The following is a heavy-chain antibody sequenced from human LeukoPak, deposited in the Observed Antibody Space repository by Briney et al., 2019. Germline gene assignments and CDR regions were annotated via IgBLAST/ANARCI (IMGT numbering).Heavy chain of an antibody. J-gene: IGHJ3*02. V-gene: IGHV3-30*02. CDR2: IRFDGSSK. Sequence: GGSLRLSCAASGLRFSNCGMHWVRQAPGKGLEWVAFIRFDGSSKYFADSVKGRFIISRDNFQNTLILQMNNLKVEDTAVYYCAKVRVDTAMVDAFDIWGQGTRVVVSS. CDR1: GLRFSNCG. D-gene: IGHD5-18*01. CDR3: AKVRVDTAMVDAFDI.